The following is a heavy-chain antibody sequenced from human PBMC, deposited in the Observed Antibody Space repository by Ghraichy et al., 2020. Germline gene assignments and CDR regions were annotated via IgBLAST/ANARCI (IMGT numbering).Heavy chain of an antibody. V-gene: IGHV1-2*06. CDR3: AREGRDYGDYLDFQH. D-gene: IGHD4-17*01. Sequence: ASVKVSCKASRYTFTGYYMHWVRQAPGQGLEWMGRINPNSGGTNYAQKFQGRVTMTRDTSISTAYMELSRLRSDDTAVYYCAREGRDYGDYLDFQHWGQGTLVTVSS. J-gene: IGHJ1*01. CDR1: RYTFTGYY. CDR2: INPNSGGT.